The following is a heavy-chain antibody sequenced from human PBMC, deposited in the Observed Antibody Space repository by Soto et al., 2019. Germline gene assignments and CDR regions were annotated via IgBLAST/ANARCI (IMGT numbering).Heavy chain of an antibody. CDR1: VFPFRSYA. CDR3: AKKGSPSGDHTNWYFDL. J-gene: IGHJ2*01. V-gene: IGHV3-23*01. Sequence: GGSLRLSCAASVFPFRSYAMGWVRQGPGKGLEWISTIVGNGGSAYYADSVKGRFTISRDNSQNTLSLQMDSLSADDTAVYFCAKKGSPSGDHTNWYFDLWGRGTLVTVSS. CDR2: IVGNGGSA. D-gene: IGHD7-27*01.